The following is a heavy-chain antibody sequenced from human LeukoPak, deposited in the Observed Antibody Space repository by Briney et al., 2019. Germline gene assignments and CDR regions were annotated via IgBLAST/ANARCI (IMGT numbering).Heavy chain of an antibody. CDR1: GFTFSNYW. CDR3: ATYSSLNRREFQY. Sequence: GGSLRLSCEGSGFTFSNYWMGWVRQAPGKGLQWVANIKTDGSEKYYVDSVKGRSTISRDNAKNSLYLQMNSLRAEDTAVYYCATYSSLNRREFQYWGQGTLLTVSS. V-gene: IGHV3-7*01. J-gene: IGHJ1*01. D-gene: IGHD3-22*01. CDR2: IKTDGSEK.